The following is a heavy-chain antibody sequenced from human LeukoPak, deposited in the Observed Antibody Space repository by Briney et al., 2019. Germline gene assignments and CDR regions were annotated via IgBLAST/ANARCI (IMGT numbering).Heavy chain of an antibody. CDR1: GGSISSSSYY. J-gene: IGHJ3*02. CDR2: IYYSGST. V-gene: IGHV4-39*07. CDR3: ASGIVGATYGSIDI. Sequence: SETLSLTCTVSGGSISSSSYYWGWIRQPPGKGLEWIGSIYYSGSTYYNPSLKSRVTISVDTSKNQFSLKLSSVTAADPAIYYCASGIVGATYGSIDIWGQGTMVTVSS. D-gene: IGHD1-26*01.